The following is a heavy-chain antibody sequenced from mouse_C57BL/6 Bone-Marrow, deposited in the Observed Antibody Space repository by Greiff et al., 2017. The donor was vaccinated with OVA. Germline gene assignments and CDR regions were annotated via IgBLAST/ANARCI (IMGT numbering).Heavy chain of an antibody. CDR1: GYTFTSYW. CDR3: AKYDYDVDY. Sequence: VQLQQPGAELVKPGASVKLSCKASGYTFTSYWMQWVKQRPGQGLEWIGEIDPSDSYTNYNQTFKGKAPLTVDTSSSTAYMQLSSLTSEDSAVYYCAKYDYDVDYWGQGTTLTVSS. V-gene: IGHV1-50*01. J-gene: IGHJ2*01. D-gene: IGHD2-4*01. CDR2: IDPSDSYT.